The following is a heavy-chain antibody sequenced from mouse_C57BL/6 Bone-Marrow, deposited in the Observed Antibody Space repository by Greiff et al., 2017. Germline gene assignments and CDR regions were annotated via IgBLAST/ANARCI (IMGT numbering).Heavy chain of an antibody. CDR1: GFSLSTSGMG. J-gene: IGHJ2*01. Sequence: QVILKESGSGILQSSQTLSLTCSFSGFSLSTSGMGVSWFRQPSGKGLEWLALIYWDDDKCYNPSLKSRLTISKDTSRNQVFLKITSVDTADTATYYCARSWDRCSSHYFDYWGQGTTLTVSA. CDR2: IYWDDDK. V-gene: IGHV8-12*01. D-gene: IGHD1-3*01. CDR3: ARSWDRCSSHYFDY.